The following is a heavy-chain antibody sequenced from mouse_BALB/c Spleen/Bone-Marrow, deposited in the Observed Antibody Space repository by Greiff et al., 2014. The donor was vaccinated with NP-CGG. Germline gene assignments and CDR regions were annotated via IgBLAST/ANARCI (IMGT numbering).Heavy chain of an antibody. D-gene: IGHD2-2*01. CDR3: AISWLRRGFDY. CDR1: GYSITSDYA. V-gene: IGHV3-2*02. J-gene: IGHJ2*01. Sequence: VQLKQSGPGLVKPSQSLSLTCTVTGYSITSDYAWNWIRQFPGNKLEWMGYISYSGSTSYNPSLKSRISITRDTSKNQFFLQLNSVTTEDTATYYCAISWLRRGFDYWGQGTTLTVSS. CDR2: ISYSGST.